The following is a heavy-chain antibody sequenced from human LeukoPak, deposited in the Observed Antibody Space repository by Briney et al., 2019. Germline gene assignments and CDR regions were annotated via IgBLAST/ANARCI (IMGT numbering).Heavy chain of an antibody. CDR2: IYSGGST. CDR1: GFTVSSNY. CDR3: ASSYGLGPIRAFDY. J-gene: IGHJ4*02. D-gene: IGHD2-2*02. V-gene: IGHV3-66*01. Sequence: PGGSLRLPCAASGFTVSSNYMSWVRQAPGKGLEWVSVIYSGGSTYYADSVKGRFTISRDNSKNTLYLQMNSLRAEDTAVYYCASSYGLGPIRAFDYWGQGTLVTVSS.